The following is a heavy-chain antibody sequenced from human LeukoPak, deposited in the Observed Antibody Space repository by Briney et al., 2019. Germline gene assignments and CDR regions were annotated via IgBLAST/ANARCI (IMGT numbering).Heavy chain of an antibody. CDR2: VNSDMTST. Sequence: GGPLRLSCAASEVTFYTYWMHWVREAPGKGLLWVSRVNSDMTSTSYAASVKGRFTVSRDNAKNSLYLQMDSLRVEDTAIYYCAGGGFSGFDRWGQGILVTVSS. CDR1: EVTFYTYW. V-gene: IGHV3-74*01. J-gene: IGHJ4*02. CDR3: AGGGFSGFDR. D-gene: IGHD4-23*01.